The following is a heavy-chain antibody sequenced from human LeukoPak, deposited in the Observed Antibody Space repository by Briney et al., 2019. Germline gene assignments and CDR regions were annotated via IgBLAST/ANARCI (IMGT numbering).Heavy chain of an antibody. CDR3: ASSYSNSWYDY. D-gene: IGHD6-13*01. CDR1: FASISSGGYY. CDR2: IFDSGNN. J-gene: IGHJ4*02. Sequence: SQTLSLTCTVSFASISSGGYYWTWIRQHPEKGLEWIGYIFDSGNNYYNPSLKSRLTISVDTSENQFSLKLTSVTAADTAIYYCASSYSNSWYDYWGQGILVTVSS. V-gene: IGHV4-31*03.